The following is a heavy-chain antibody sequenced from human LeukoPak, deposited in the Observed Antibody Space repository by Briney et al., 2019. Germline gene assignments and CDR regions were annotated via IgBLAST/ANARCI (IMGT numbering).Heavy chain of an antibody. V-gene: IGHV4-59*01. CDR2: IYYSGST. J-gene: IGHJ3*02. D-gene: IGHD2-15*01. CDR1: SGSISSYY. CDR3: AREVYCSGGSCYPGAFDI. Sequence: PSETLSLTCTVSSGSISSYYWSWIRQPPGKGLEWIGYIYYSGSTNYNPSLKSRVTISVDTSKNQFSLKLSSVTAADTAVYYCAREVYCSGGSCYPGAFDIWGQGTMVTVSS.